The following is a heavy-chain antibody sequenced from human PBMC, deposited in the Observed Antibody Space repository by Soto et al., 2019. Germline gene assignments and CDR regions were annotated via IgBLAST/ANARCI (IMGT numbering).Heavy chain of an antibody. D-gene: IGHD6-13*01. J-gene: IGHJ5*02. V-gene: IGHV1-18*01. CDR3: ARGPYSSSWFDP. CDR2: ISAHNSRT. Sequence: IQLVQSGAEMKRPGASVKVSCKASGYRFTSYGINWVRQAPGQGLEWMGWISAHNSRTNFAQRFQGRVSLTTDTSTSTAHMELRSLRSDATAVYYCARGPYSSSWFDPWGQGTLVTVSS. CDR1: GYRFTSYG.